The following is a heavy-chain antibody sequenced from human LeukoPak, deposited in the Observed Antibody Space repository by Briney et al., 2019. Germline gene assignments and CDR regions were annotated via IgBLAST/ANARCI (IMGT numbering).Heavy chain of an antibody. CDR3: AKVTCGDSCPYYYYYMAV. Sequence: SETLSLTCTVSGGSISSYYWSWIRQPAGKGLEWIGRIYTSGSTTYNPSLKSRVTMSVDTSQNQFSLKLSSVTAAHTALQYCAKVTCGDSCPYYYYYMAVCGKGTTVTVSS. CDR2: IYTSGST. V-gene: IGHV4-4*07. CDR1: GGSISSYY. D-gene: IGHD2-15*01. J-gene: IGHJ6*03.